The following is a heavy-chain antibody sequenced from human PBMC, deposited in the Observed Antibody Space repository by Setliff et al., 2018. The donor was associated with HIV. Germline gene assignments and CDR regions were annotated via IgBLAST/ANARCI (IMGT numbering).Heavy chain of an antibody. CDR3: ARAEIYYCTGGNCAQGAFDI. D-gene: IGHD2-15*01. CDR2: VNPNSGGT. J-gene: IGHJ3*02. Sequence: ASVKVSCKTSGYTFTGYFIHWVRQAPGQGLEWMGWVNPNSGGTNYPQKFQGRVTMSSDTSINTAYMELSRLRSDDTAMYYGARAEIYYCTGGNCAQGAFDIWCQGTMVTVSS. V-gene: IGHV1-2*02. CDR1: GYTFTGYF.